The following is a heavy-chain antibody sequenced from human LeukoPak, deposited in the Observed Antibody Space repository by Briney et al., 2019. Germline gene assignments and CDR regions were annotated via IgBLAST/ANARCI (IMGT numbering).Heavy chain of an antibody. CDR1: GFTFSSYW. V-gene: IGHV3-74*01. Sequence: GGSLRLSCAASGFTFSSYWMHWVRQAPGKGLVWVSRINSDGSSTSYADSVKGRFTISRDNSKNTLYLQMNSLRAEDTAVYYCAKDQGSDYGDYGLPHYWGQGTLVTVSS. J-gene: IGHJ4*02. CDR3: AKDQGSDYGDYGLPHY. D-gene: IGHD4-17*01. CDR2: INSDGSST.